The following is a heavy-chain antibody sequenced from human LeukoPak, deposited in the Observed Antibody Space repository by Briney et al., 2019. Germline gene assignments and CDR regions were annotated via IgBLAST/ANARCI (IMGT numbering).Heavy chain of an antibody. CDR2: ISSGSSYI. D-gene: IGHD6-13*01. V-gene: IGHV3-21*01. Sequence: GGSLRLSCAASGFTFSSYSMNWVRQAPGKGLEWVSFISSGSSYIYYADSVKGRFTISRDNAKNSLYLQMNSLRAEDTAVYYCARESSSRKNVYWGQGTLVTVSS. CDR1: GFTFSSYS. CDR3: ARESSSRKNVY. J-gene: IGHJ4*02.